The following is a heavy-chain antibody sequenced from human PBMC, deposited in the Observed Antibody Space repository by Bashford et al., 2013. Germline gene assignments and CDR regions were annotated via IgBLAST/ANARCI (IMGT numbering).Heavy chain of an antibody. CDR1: GGSISSNYY. Sequence: SETLSLTCSFSGGSISSNYYWGWIRQPPGKGLEWIGSIFHSGTTYYNPSLKSRVTIYEDRSKNQFALKLSSVTAADTAVYFCAGNVNGHIALFDFWGQGSLVTVSS. CDR3: AGNVNGHIALFDF. D-gene: IGHD2-21*01. J-gene: IGHJ4*02. CDR2: IFHSGTT. V-gene: IGHV4-39*01.